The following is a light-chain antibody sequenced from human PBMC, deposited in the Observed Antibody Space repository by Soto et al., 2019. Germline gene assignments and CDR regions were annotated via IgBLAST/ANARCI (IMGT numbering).Light chain of an antibody. Sequence: SPGTLSLSPGERATLSCRASQSVSSSYLAWYQQKPGQAPRLLIYGASSRATGIPDRFSGSGSGTDFTLTISRLEPEDFAVYYCQQYGSSLFFGQGTRLEIK. CDR1: QSVSSSY. CDR2: GAS. CDR3: QQYGSSLF. V-gene: IGKV3-20*01. J-gene: IGKJ5*01.